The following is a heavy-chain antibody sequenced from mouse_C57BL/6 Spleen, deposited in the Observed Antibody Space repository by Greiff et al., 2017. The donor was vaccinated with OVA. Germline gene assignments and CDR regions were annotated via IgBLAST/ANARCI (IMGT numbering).Heavy chain of an antibody. Sequence: QVQLQQSGPELVKPGASVKISCKASGYAFSSSWMNWVKQRPGKGLEWIGRIYPGDGDTNYNGKFKGKATLTADKSSSTAYMQLSSLPSEDSAVYFCARLYYGSSPYYFDYWGQGTTLTVSS. CDR2: IYPGDGDT. CDR3: ARLYYGSSPYYFDY. CDR1: GYAFSSSW. V-gene: IGHV1-82*01. D-gene: IGHD1-1*01. J-gene: IGHJ2*01.